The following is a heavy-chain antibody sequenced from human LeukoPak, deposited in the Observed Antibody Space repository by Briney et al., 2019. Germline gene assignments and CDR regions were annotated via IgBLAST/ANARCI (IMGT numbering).Heavy chain of an antibody. Sequence: ASVKVSCKASGYTFTGYYMHWVRQAPGKGLEWMGGFDPEDGETIYAQKLQGRVTMTTDTSTSTAYMELRSLRSDDTAVYYCARGRGVVVVVAAMSLDYWGQGTLVTVSS. V-gene: IGHV1-24*01. D-gene: IGHD2-15*01. CDR3: ARGRGVVVVVAAMSLDY. J-gene: IGHJ4*02. CDR2: FDPEDGET. CDR1: GYTFTGYY.